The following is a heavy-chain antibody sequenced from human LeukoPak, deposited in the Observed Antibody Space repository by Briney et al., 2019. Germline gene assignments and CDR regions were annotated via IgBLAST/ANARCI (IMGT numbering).Heavy chain of an antibody. V-gene: IGHV4-61*02. CDR1: GGSISSGSYY. D-gene: IGHD3-3*01. J-gene: IGHJ4*02. CDR2: IYTSGST. Sequence: SETLSLTCTVSGGSISSGSYYWSWIRQPAGKGLEWFGRIYTSGSTNYNPSLKSRVNIPVDTSKNQYSQKLSSVTAARTPLSYCARAINYDFRYWGKGTMVTVSS. CDR3: ARAINYDFRY.